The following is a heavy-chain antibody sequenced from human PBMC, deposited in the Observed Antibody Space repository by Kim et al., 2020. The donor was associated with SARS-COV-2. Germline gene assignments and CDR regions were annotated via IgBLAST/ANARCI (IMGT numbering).Heavy chain of an antibody. J-gene: IGHJ4*02. D-gene: IGHD1-1*01. CDR3: ARDKGGNELDY. CDR1: GFTFSDHY. Sequence: GGSLRLSCAASGFTFSDHYIDWVRQAPGKGLEWVGRSRNKANSYTTEYAASVKGRFTISRDDSKNSVYLQMNSLKIEDTAFYYCARDKGGNELDYWGQGTLVTVSS. CDR2: SRNKANSYTT. V-gene: IGHV3-72*01.